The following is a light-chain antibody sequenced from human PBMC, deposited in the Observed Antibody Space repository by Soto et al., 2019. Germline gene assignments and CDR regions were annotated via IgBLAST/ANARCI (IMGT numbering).Light chain of an antibody. J-gene: IGKJ3*01. V-gene: IGKV1-39*01. CDR2: TAY. CDR3: QQTYSAPFT. Sequence: DIQMTQSPSSLSASVGDSVTLTCRASQRLFSFLNWYQQAPGRAPKLLISTAYKLQSGVPSRFSGSESGTEFTLTISSLQPEDFAIYFCQQTYSAPFTFVPGTKVDVK. CDR1: QRLFSF.